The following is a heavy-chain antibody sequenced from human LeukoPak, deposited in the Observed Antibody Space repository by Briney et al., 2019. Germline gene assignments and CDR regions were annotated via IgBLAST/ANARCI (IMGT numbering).Heavy chain of an antibody. J-gene: IGHJ6*03. D-gene: IGHD2-15*01. CDR2: ISGSGGTT. V-gene: IGHV3-23*01. Sequence: GGTLRLSCAASGFTFSSYAMSWVRQAPGKGLEWVSGISGSGGTTYYADSVKGRFTISRDNSKNTLYLQMNSLRADDTAIYYCAKLVVAATRSNYMDVWGKGTTVTVSS. CDR3: AKLVVAATRSNYMDV. CDR1: GFTFSSYA.